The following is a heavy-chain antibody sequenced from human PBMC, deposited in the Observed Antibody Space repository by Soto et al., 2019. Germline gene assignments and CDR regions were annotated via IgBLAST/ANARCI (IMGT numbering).Heavy chain of an antibody. Sequence: GESLKISCKGSGYSFTSYWIGWVRQMPGKGLEWMGIIYPGDSDTRYSPSFQGQVTISADKSISTAYLQWSSLKASDTAMYYCASRTSAYCGGDCYDDAFDIWGQGTMVTVSS. J-gene: IGHJ3*02. CDR2: IYPGDSDT. CDR3: ASRTSAYCGGDCYDDAFDI. V-gene: IGHV5-51*01. D-gene: IGHD2-21*01. CDR1: GYSFTSYW.